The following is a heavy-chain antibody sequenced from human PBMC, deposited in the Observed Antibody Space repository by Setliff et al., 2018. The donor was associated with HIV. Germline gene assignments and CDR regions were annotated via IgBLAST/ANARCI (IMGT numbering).Heavy chain of an antibody. Sequence: PSETLSLTCRVSGYFINIGHYCGWIRQPPGKGLEWIGTVYYDASTIYNPSLKSRVTMSIDTSQNQFSLKLTSVTATDTAVYYCARHRYSSSINWFDPWGQGTLVTVSS. CDR1: GYFINIGHY. V-gene: IGHV4-38-2*01. CDR2: VYYDAST. J-gene: IGHJ5*02. D-gene: IGHD6-13*01. CDR3: ARHRYSSSINWFDP.